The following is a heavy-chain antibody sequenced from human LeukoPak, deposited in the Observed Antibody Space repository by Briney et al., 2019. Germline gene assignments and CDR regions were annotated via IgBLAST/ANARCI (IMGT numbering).Heavy chain of an antibody. V-gene: IGHV3-48*01. CDR1: GFTFSSNS. J-gene: IGHJ6*02. Sequence: GGSLRLSCVDSGFTFSSNSMNWVRQAPGKGLEWVSYIRSGSSTIYYADSVKGRFTISRDNAKNSLYLQMNSLRAEDTAVYYCARDGGHYDSSGYYYSYYGMDVWGQGTTVTVSS. D-gene: IGHD3-22*01. CDR3: ARDGGHYDSSGYYYSYYGMDV. CDR2: IRSGSSTI.